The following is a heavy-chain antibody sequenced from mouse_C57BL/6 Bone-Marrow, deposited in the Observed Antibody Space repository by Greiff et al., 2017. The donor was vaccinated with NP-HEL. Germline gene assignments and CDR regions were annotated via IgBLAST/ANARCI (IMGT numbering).Heavy chain of an antibody. D-gene: IGHD3-3*01. CDR1: GYTFTDYN. CDR3: ARRGPRGYYAMDY. J-gene: IGHJ4*01. Sequence: VQLQQSGPELVKPGASVKIPCKASGYTFTDYNMDWVKQSHGKSLEWIGDINPNNGGTIYNQKFKGKATLTVDKSSSTAYMELRSLTSEDTAVYYCARRGPRGYYAMDYWGQGTSVTVSS. V-gene: IGHV1-18*01. CDR2: INPNNGGT.